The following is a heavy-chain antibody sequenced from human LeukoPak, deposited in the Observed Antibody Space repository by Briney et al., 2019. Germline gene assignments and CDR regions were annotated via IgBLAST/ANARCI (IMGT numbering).Heavy chain of an antibody. CDR3: AGDQGRGHYDAFDI. D-gene: IGHD3-10*01. Sequence: ASVKVSCKASGYTFTSYGISWVRQAPGQGLEWMGWISAYNGNTNYAQKLQGRVTMTTDTSTSTAYMELRSLRSDDTAVYYCAGDQGRGHYDAFDIWGQGTMVTVSS. V-gene: IGHV1-18*01. CDR2: ISAYNGNT. CDR1: GYTFTSYG. J-gene: IGHJ3*02.